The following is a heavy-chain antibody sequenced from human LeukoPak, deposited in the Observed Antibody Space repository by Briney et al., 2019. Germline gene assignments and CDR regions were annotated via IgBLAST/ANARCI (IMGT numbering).Heavy chain of an antibody. V-gene: IGHV3-48*03. CDR2: ISSSGSTI. Sequence: PGGSLRLSCAASGFTFDTYNFNWVRQAPGKGLEWVSYISSSGSTIYYADSVKGRFTISRDNAKNSLYLQMNSLRAEDTAVYYCARESPYGTLFDPWGQGTLVTVSS. D-gene: IGHD1-26*01. CDR3: ARESPYGTLFDP. CDR1: GFTFDTYN. J-gene: IGHJ5*02.